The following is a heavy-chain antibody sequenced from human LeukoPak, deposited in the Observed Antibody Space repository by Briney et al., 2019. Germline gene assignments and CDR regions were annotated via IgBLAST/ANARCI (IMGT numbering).Heavy chain of an antibody. CDR3: ARDQGSGSYNLDAFDI. CDR1: GGSISSYY. V-gene: IGHV4-59*01. D-gene: IGHD1-26*01. CDR2: IYYSGST. J-gene: IGHJ3*02. Sequence: PSETLSLTCTVSGGSISSYYWSWIRQPPGKGLEWIGYIYYSGSTNYNPSLRSRVTISVDTSKNQFSLKVRSVTAADTAVYYCARDQGSGSYNLDAFDIWGQGTMVTVCS.